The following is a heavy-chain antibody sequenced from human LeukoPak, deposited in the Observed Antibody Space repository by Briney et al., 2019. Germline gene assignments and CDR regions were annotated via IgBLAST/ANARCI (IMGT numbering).Heavy chain of an antibody. D-gene: IGHD1-26*01. J-gene: IGHJ4*02. CDR1: GFTFSSYA. V-gene: IGHV3-23*01. Sequence: GGSLRLPCAASGFTFSSYAMSWVRQAPGKGLEWVSAISGSGGSTYYADSVKGRFTISRDNSKNTLYLQMNSLRAEDTAVYYCAKDRYGGSYVEVFDYWGRGTLVTVSS. CDR2: ISGSGGST. CDR3: AKDRYGGSYVEVFDY.